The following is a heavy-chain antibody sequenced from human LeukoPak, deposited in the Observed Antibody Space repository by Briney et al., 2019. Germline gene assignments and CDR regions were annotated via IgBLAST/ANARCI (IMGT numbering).Heavy chain of an antibody. CDR1: GFTFSSYS. V-gene: IGHV3-21*01. CDR2: ISSSSSYI. Sequence: GGSLRLSCAASGFTFSSYSMNWVRQAPGKGLEWVSSISSSSSYIYYADPVKGRFTISRDNAKNSLYLQMYSLRAEDTAVYYCAREDQWLRFFDYWGQGTLVTVSS. J-gene: IGHJ4*02. D-gene: IGHD5-12*01. CDR3: AREDQWLRFFDY.